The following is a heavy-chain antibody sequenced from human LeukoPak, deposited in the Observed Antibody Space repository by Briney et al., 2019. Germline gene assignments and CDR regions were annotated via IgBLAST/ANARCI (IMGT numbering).Heavy chain of an antibody. Sequence: PGGSLRLSCAASGFTFSSYAMSWVRQAPGKGLEWVSAISGSGGSTYYAGSVKGRFTISRDNSKNTLYLQMNSLRAEDTAVYYCAKDPMGVSPRDNAFDIWGQGTMVTVSS. D-gene: IGHD2-15*01. CDR1: GFTFSSYA. V-gene: IGHV3-23*01. CDR2: ISGSGGST. J-gene: IGHJ3*02. CDR3: AKDPMGVSPRDNAFDI.